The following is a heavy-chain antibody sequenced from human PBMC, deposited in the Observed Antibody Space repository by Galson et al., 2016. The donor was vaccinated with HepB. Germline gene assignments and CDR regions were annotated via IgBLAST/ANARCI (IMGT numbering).Heavy chain of an antibody. Sequence: SLRLSCAASEFTFTSYAMSWVRQAPGKGLEWVSSINNSGGRTHYADSVKGRFTISRDNSKNTLFLQMNSLRAEDTALYYCAKDRWTGQLLPHGFDYWGQGTLVT. CDR2: INNSGGRT. CDR3: AKDRWTGQLLPHGFDY. V-gene: IGHV3-23*01. D-gene: IGHD6-6*01. CDR1: EFTFTSYA. J-gene: IGHJ4*02.